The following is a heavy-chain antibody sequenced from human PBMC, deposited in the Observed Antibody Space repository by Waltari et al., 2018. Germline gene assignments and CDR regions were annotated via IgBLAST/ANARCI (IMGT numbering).Heavy chain of an antibody. Sequence: EVQLVESGGGLVHPGRSLRLSCAASGFTFDDYAMHWVRQAPGKGLGWGAGINWNSDSIGYGDSVKGRFNISRDNARNSLYLQMNSLTTEDTAVYYCLKKNDEVYDRNGLVYDAFDVWGQGTMVTVST. D-gene: IGHD3-22*01. CDR1: GFTFDDYA. CDR2: INWNSDSI. J-gene: IGHJ3*01. CDR3: LKKNDEVYDRNGLVYDAFDV. V-gene: IGHV3-9*01.